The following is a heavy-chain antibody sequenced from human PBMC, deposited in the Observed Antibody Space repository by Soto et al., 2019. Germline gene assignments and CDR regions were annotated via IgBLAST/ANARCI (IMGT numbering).Heavy chain of an antibody. V-gene: IGHV5-51*01. CDR3: ARRIEYSSSSVSLDY. D-gene: IGHD6-6*01. CDR1: GYSFTSYE. CDR2: IYPGDSDT. J-gene: IGHJ4*02. Sequence: XESLTISCKGSGYSFTSYEVVWVRQMPGKGLEWMGIIYPGDSDTRYSPSLQGQVTISADKSISTAYLQWSRLKASDTAMYYCARRIEYSSSSVSLDYWAQGTLVTVSS.